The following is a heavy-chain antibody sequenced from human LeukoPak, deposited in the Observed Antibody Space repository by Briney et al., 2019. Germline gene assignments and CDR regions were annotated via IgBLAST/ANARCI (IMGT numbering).Heavy chain of an antibody. D-gene: IGHD3-10*01. J-gene: IGHJ3*02. V-gene: IGHV4-4*07. CDR1: GGSISSYY. CDR3: ARDEGRFGDHAFDI. Sequence: PSETLSLTCTVSGGSISSYYWSWIRQPAGKGLEWIGRIYTSGSTNYNPSLKSRVTMSVDTSKNQFSLKLSSVTAADTAVYYCARDEGRFGDHAFDIWGQGTMVTVSS. CDR2: IYTSGST.